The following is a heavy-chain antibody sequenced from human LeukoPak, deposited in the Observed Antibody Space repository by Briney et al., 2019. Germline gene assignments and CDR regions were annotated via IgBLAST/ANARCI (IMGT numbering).Heavy chain of an antibody. CDR1: GFTFCDSA. V-gene: IGHV3-23*01. CDR2: ISHSGANT. D-gene: IGHD2-15*01. J-gene: IGHJ4*02. CDR3: AKDIEASI. Sequence: PGGSLRLSCAASGFTFCDSAMGWVCQAPGKGLEWVSLISHSGANTFSADSVKGRFSVSRENSKNPRYLQMNSLRAEDTAVYYCAKDIEASIWGQGTLVAV.